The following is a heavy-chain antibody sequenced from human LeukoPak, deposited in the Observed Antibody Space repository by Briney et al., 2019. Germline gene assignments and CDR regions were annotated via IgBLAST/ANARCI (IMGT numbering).Heavy chain of an antibody. J-gene: IGHJ4*02. CDR2: IHASGST. Sequence: SETLSLTCTVSGGSIGSYYWSWIRQPAGKGLVWIGRIHASGSTDYNPSLESRVTMSVDTSKSQFSLRLSSVTAADTAVYYCAREGSMTARPFVSIDYWGQGTLVTVSS. CDR1: GGSIGSYY. CDR3: AREGSMTARPFVSIDY. V-gene: IGHV4-4*07. D-gene: IGHD6-6*01.